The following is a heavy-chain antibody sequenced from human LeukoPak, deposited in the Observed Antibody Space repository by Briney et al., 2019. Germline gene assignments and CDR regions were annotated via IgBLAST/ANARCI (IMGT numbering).Heavy chain of an antibody. J-gene: IGHJ3*02. Sequence: ASVKVSCKASGYTFTDHYMHWVRQAPGQGLEWLGWIKPDSGGTNYAQKFQGRATMTRDTSISTAYMELSRLTSDDTAVYYCARVGGGAAAVVFDIWGQGTMVTVSS. CDR3: ARVGGGAAAVVFDI. D-gene: IGHD6-13*01. CDR1: GYTFTDHY. V-gene: IGHV1-2*02. CDR2: IKPDSGGT.